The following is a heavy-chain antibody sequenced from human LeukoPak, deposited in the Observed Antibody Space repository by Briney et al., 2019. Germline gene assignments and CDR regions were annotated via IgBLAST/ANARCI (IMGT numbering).Heavy chain of an antibody. CDR3: ASYGYSYNYYFDY. V-gene: IGHV4-39*01. CDR2: IFYSGST. D-gene: IGHD5-18*01. CDR1: GGSISSSSYY. Sequence: SETLSPTCTVSGGSISSSSYYWGWIRQPPGKGLEWIGSIFYSGSTYYNPSLKSRVTISVDTSKNQFSLKLSSVTAADTAVYYCASYGYSYNYYFDYWGQGTLVTVSS. J-gene: IGHJ4*02.